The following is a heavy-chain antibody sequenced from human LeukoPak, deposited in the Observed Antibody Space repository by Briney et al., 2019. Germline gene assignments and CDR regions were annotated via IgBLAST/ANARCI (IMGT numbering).Heavy chain of an antibody. CDR3: ARRYCSSTTCRGDFDY. V-gene: IGHV5-51*01. D-gene: IGHD2-2*01. Sequence: GESLKIPCKGSVYIFTTYWIAWVRQMLGKGLKWMGIIYPGDFDTRYSPSFQGQVSISVDKSISTAYLQWSRLKASDTAMYYCARRYCSSTTCRGDFDYWGQGTLVTVYS. CDR2: IYPGDFDT. CDR1: VYIFTTYW. J-gene: IGHJ4*02.